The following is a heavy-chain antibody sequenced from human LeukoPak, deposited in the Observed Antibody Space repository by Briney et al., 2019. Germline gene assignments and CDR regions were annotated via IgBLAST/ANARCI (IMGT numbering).Heavy chain of an antibody. CDR1: GYSFTSYW. J-gene: IGHJ3*02. CDR3: ARRIAVAGTARAFDS. CDR2: IYPGDSDT. V-gene: IGHV5-51*01. Sequence: GESLKISCKGSGYSFTSYWIGWVRQMPGKGLEWMGIIYPGDSDTRYSPSFQGQVTISADKSISTAYLQWSSLKASDTAMYYCARRIAVAGTARAFDSWGQGTMVTVSS. D-gene: IGHD6-19*01.